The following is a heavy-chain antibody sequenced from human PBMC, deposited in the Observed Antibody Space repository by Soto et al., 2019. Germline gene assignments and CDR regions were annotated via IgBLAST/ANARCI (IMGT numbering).Heavy chain of an antibody. CDR3: ARDRGPTSYFDY. J-gene: IGHJ4*02. CDR1: GGNVKTYY. V-gene: IGHV4-59*02. D-gene: IGHD3-10*01. CDR2: IYSSGNT. Sequence: PSQTQPLTYSVSGGNVKTYYWSWIRQPPGKELEWIGYIYSSGNTNYNPSLKSRVTISVDTPNNQFFLKLSSVTAADTAVHYCARDRGPTSYFDYWGQGNMVTV.